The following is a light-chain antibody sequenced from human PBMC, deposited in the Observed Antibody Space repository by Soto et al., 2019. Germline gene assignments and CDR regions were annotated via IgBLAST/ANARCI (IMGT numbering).Light chain of an antibody. CDR2: AAS. V-gene: IGKV1-39*01. J-gene: IGKJ1*01. CDR3: QQSYSTPT. Sequence: DIQRTQSPSSLSASVGDRVTITCRASQTINNYLNWYQHRPGKAPNILIYAASILQTGVPSRFSGSGSGTDFTLTISSLKPEDLATYYCQQSYSTPTVGQGTKLEIK. CDR1: QTINNY.